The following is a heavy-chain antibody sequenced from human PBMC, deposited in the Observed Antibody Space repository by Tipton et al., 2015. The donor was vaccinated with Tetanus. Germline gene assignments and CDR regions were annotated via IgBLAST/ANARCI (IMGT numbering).Heavy chain of an antibody. Sequence: TLSLTCTVSGGSFSSSNDYWAWIRQPPGKGLEWVGSIYYGGSTYFNPSLRSRGTLSIHTSRNQFSLQLSSVTAADTALYFCARRSHIGAPVWGQGTLVTVAS. CDR1: GGSFSSSNDY. D-gene: IGHD2-21*01. V-gene: IGHV4-39*01. J-gene: IGHJ3*01. CDR2: IYYGGST. CDR3: ARRSHIGAPV.